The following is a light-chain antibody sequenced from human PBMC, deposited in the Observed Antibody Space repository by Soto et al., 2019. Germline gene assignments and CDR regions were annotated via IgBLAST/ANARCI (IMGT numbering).Light chain of an antibody. CDR3: QHYNSYSEA. CDR2: KAS. CDR1: QTISSW. J-gene: IGKJ1*01. V-gene: IGKV1-5*03. Sequence: DLQMTQSSSTLSGSVGDRVTITCRASQTISSWLAWYQQKPGKAPKLLIYKASTLKSGVPSRFSGSGSGTEFTLTISSXQPDDFATYYCQHYNSYSEAFGQGTKVDTK.